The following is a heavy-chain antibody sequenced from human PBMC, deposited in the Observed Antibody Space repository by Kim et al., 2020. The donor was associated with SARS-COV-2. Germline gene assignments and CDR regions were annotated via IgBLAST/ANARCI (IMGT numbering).Heavy chain of an antibody. V-gene: IGHV4-39*01. J-gene: IGHJ4*02. CDR2: IYYSGST. CDR3: ARNRYSGSYS. CDR1: GGSISSSSYY. D-gene: IGHD1-26*01. Sequence: SETLSLTCTVSGGSISSSSYYWGWIRQPPGKGLEWIGSIYYSGSTYYNPSLKSRVTISVDTSKNQFSLKLSSVTAADTAVYYCARNRYSGSYSWGQGTLVTVSS.